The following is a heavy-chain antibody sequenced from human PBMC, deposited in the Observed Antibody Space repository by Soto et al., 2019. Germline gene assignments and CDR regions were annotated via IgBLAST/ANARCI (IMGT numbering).Heavy chain of an antibody. CDR3: ARQTPGTYGGNPES. J-gene: IGHJ5*02. Sequence: SETLSLTCTVSGGSITNYYWSWIRQPPGKGLEWIAYIHYSGSTKYNPSLQSRATISVNTSKSQFFLKLNSVTPADTAVYYCARQTPGTYGGNPESWGQGTLLTVSS. CDR2: IHYSGST. D-gene: IGHD2-15*01. V-gene: IGHV4-59*01. CDR1: GGSITNYY.